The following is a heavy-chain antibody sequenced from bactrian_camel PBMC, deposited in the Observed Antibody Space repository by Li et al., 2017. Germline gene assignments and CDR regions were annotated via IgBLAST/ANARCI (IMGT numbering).Heavy chain of an antibody. V-gene: IGHV3S53*01. D-gene: IGHD7*01. J-gene: IGHJ6*01. Sequence: HVQLVESGGGSVQAGGSLRLSCAASGNTYTSSCMAWLREAPGKERERVARIEMDGTTTYADSVKGRFTISTDNAKHTLYLQMNSLKPEDTANYRCASGWPFGGTCPVFAFWGHGTQVTVS. CDR2: IEMDGTT. CDR1: GNTYTSSC. CDR3: ASGWPFGGTCPVFAF.